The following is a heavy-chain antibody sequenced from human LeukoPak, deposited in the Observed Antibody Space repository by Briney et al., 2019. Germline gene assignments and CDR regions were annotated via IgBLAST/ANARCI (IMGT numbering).Heavy chain of an antibody. D-gene: IGHD4-11*01. Sequence: SVKVSCKASGGTFSSYAISWVRQAPGQGLEWMGGIIPIFGTANYAQKFQGRVTITADESTSTAYMELSSLKSEDTAVYYCARDGLSATVSSYNWFDPWGQGTLVTVSS. CDR1: GGTFSSYA. CDR3: ARDGLSATVSSYNWFDP. J-gene: IGHJ5*02. CDR2: IIPIFGTA. V-gene: IGHV1-69*13.